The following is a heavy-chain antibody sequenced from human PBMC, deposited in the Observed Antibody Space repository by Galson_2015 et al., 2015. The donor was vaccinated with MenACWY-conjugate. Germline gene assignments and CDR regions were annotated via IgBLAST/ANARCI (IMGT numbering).Heavy chain of an antibody. CDR2: IHYTGST. Sequence: SETLSLTCTVSGGSSRRYYWGWIRQPPGKGLEWIGYIHYTGSTNYSPSLKSRVTLSLDMSKNQFSLKLNSPTAADTAVYYCARGAIDYFDSWGQGSLVTVSS. CDR1: GGSSRRYY. CDR3: ARGAIDYFDS. V-gene: IGHV4-59*01. D-gene: IGHD1-26*01. J-gene: IGHJ4*02.